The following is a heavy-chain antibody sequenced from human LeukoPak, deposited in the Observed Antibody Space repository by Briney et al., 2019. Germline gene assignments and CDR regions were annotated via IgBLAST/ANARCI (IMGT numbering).Heavy chain of an antibody. V-gene: IGHV3-53*01. CDR1: GFTVSSNY. CDR3: ATVTQLVYYYGMDV. D-gene: IGHD4-17*01. J-gene: IGHJ6*02. Sequence: GGSLRLSCAASGFTVSSNYMSWVRQAPGKGLEWVSVIYSGGSTYYADSVKGRFTISRDNSKNTLYLQMNSLRAEDTAVYYCATVTQLVYYYGMDVWGQGTTVTVSS. CDR2: IYSGGST.